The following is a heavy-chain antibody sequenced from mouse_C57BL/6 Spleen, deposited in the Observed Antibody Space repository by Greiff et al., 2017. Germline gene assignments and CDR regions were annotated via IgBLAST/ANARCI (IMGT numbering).Heavy chain of an antibody. Sequence: QVQLKQPGAELVKPGASVKLSCKASGYTFTSYWMHWVKQRPGQGLEWIGMIHPNSGSTNYNEKFKSKATLTVDKSSSTAYMQLSSLTSEDSAVYYCARSYDGYYPLDYWGQGTTLTVSS. CDR1: GYTFTSYW. CDR2: IHPNSGST. V-gene: IGHV1-64*01. CDR3: ARSYDGYYPLDY. D-gene: IGHD2-3*01. J-gene: IGHJ2*01.